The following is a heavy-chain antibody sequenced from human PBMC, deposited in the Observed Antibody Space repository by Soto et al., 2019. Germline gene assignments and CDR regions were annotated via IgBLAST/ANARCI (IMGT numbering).Heavy chain of an antibody. CDR3: ARAMTMIVMGFDS. Sequence: QVQLQESGPGLVKPSQTLSLTCTVSGGPITSGGHYWSWIRQHPGKGLEWLGYIDFRGSTKFNPSLKSRLNVSVDTSKNQFSLKLNSVTAADTAVYSCARAMTMIVMGFDSWGQGTLVTVSS. D-gene: IGHD3-22*01. CDR2: IDFRGST. J-gene: IGHJ4*02. CDR1: GGPITSGGHY. V-gene: IGHV4-31*03.